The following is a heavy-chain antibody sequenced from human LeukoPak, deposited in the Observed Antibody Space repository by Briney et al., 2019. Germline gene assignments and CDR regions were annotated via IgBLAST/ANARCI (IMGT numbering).Heavy chain of an antibody. D-gene: IGHD4-17*01. CDR3: ARHPNTVTDAFDI. CDR1: GYTFTSYD. V-gene: IGHV1-8*01. CDR2: MNPNSGNT. Sequence: GASVTVSCTASGYTFTSYDINWVRQATGQGLEWMGWMNPNSGNTGYAQKFQGRVTMTRNTSISTAYMELSSLRSEDTAVYYCARHPNTVTDAFDIWGQGTMVTVSS. J-gene: IGHJ3*02.